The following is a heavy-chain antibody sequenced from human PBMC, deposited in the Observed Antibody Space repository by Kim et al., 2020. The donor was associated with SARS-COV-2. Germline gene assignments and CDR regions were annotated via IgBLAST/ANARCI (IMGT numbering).Heavy chain of an antibody. CDR1: GFTFSSYW. Sequence: GGSLRLSCAASGFTFSSYWMHWVRQAPGKGLVWVSRINSDGRSTSYADSVKGRFTISRDNAKNTLYLQMNSLRAEDTAVYYCARDRAPHHPHYGMDVWGQGATVTVSS. J-gene: IGHJ6*02. CDR2: INSDGRST. V-gene: IGHV3-74*01. CDR3: ARDRAPHHPHYGMDV.